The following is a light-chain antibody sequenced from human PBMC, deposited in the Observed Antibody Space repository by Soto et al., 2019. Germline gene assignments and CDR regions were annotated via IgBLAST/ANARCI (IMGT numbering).Light chain of an antibody. CDR3: MQATQFPHNT. J-gene: IGKJ2*01. Sequence: DIVMTQTPLSSPVTLGQPASVSCRSSQSLVHSDGNTYLNWLQQRPGQPPRLLIYKMSNRFSGVPDRVSGSGAGTDFTLKISRVEAEDVGVYYCMQATQFPHNTFGQGTRLEI. V-gene: IGKV2-24*01. CDR2: KMS. CDR1: QSLVHSDGNTY.